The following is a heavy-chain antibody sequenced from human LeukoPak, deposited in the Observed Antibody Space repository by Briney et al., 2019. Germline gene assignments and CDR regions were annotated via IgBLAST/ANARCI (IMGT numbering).Heavy chain of an antibody. Sequence: PSETLSLTCTVSGGPISSYYWSWIRQTPGKGVEWIGYTHHSGNNNYNPSLESRVTISQDMSKNRFSLRLTSVTAADTAVYYCARKSYYGSGMGYYFDYWGQGTLVTVSS. CDR3: ARKSYYGSGMGYYFDY. CDR1: GGPISSYY. D-gene: IGHD3-10*01. J-gene: IGHJ4*02. V-gene: IGHV4-59*12. CDR2: THHSGNN.